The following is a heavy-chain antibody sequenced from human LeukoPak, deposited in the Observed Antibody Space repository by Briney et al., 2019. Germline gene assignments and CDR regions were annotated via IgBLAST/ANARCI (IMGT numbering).Heavy chain of an antibody. J-gene: IGHJ4*02. Sequence: SETLSLTCTVCGGSISSLYWRCIRQPPGKGLEWIEYIYYSGSTNYNPSLKSRVTTSVDTSKNQFSLKLSSVTSADTAVYYCARPHSSGWYGAFDYWGQGTLVTVSS. CDR2: IYYSGST. CDR1: GGSISSLY. V-gene: IGHV4-59*08. CDR3: ARPHSSGWYGAFDY. D-gene: IGHD6-19*01.